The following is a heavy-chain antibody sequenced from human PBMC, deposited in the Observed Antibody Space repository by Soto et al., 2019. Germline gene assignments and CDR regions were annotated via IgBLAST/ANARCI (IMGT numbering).Heavy chain of an antibody. V-gene: IGHV4-31*03. CDR1: GGSISSGGYY. CDR2: IYYSGST. J-gene: IGHJ2*01. Sequence: QVQLQESGPGLVKPSQTLSLTCTVSGGSISSGGYYWSWIRQHPGKGLEWIGYIYYSGSTYYNPSLKSRVTISVDTSKNQISLKLSSVTAADTAVYYCARRFPFFGDKSWYFDLWGRGTLVTVSS. D-gene: IGHD3-3*01. CDR3: ARRFPFFGDKSWYFDL.